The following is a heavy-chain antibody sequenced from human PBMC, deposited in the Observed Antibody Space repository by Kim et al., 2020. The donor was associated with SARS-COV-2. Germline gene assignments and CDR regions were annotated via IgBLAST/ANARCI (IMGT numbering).Heavy chain of an antibody. CDR2: ISYDGSNK. Sequence: GGSLRLSCAASGFTFSSYAMHWVRQAPGKGLEWVAVISYDGSNKYYADSVKGRFTISRDNSKNTLYLQMNSLRAEDTAVYYCARGATTSRVGLWWFDPWGQGTLVTVSS. CDR3: ARGATTSRVGLWWFDP. J-gene: IGHJ5*02. D-gene: IGHD4-17*01. V-gene: IGHV3-30*04. CDR1: GFTFSSYA.